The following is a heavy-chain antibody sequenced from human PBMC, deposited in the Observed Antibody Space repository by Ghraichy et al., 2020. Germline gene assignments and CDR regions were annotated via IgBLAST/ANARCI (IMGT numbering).Heavy chain of an antibody. V-gene: IGHV2-5*02. CDR2: IYWDDDK. Sequence: SGPTLVKPTQTLTLTCTFSGFSLSTSGVGVGWIRQPPGKALEWLALIYWDDDKRYSPSLKSRLTITKDTSKNQVVLTMTNMDPVDTATYYCAHPGYYYASGSFAFDIWGQGTMVTVSS. D-gene: IGHD3-10*01. CDR1: GFSLSTSGVG. CDR3: AHPGYYYASGSFAFDI. J-gene: IGHJ3*02.